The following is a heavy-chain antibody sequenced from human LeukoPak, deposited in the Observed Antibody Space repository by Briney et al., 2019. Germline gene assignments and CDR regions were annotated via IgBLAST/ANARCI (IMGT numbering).Heavy chain of an antibody. CDR2: ISTSSSYI. J-gene: IGHJ5*02. CDR3: AGDRTLKWFDP. D-gene: IGHD2-2*01. Sequence: GGSLRPSCAASGFTFSSYNMNWVRQAPGKGLEWVSFISTSSSYIYYADSVKGRFTISRDNAKNSLYLQMNSLRAEDTAVYYCAGDRTLKWFDPWGQGTLVTVSS. CDR1: GFTFSSYN. V-gene: IGHV3-21*01.